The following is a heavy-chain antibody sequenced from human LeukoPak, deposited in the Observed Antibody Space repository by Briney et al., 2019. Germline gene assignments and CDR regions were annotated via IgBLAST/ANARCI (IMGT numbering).Heavy chain of an antibody. CDR3: ARQSVGEYYYYYYMDV. D-gene: IGHD3-10*01. J-gene: IGHJ6*03. Sequence: GGSLRLSCAASGFTSSSYAMHWVRQAPGKGLEYVSAISSNGGSTYYANSVKGRFTISRDNSKNTLYLQMGSLRAEDMAVYYCARQSVGEYYYYYYMDVWGKGTTVTVSS. CDR1: GFTSSSYA. V-gene: IGHV3-64*01. CDR2: ISSNGGST.